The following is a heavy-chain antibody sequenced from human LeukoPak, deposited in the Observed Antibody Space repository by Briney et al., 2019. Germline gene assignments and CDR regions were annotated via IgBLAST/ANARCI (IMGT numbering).Heavy chain of an antibody. Sequence: SETLSLTCTVSGGSISSSSYYWGWIRQPPGKGLEWIGSIYYSGSTYYNPSLKSRVTISVDTSKNQFSLKLSSVTAADTAVYYCARDATSTVDPGARWFDPWGQGTLVTVSS. D-gene: IGHD4-23*01. J-gene: IGHJ5*02. CDR3: ARDATSTVDPGARWFDP. CDR2: IYYSGST. V-gene: IGHV4-39*07. CDR1: GGSISSSSYY.